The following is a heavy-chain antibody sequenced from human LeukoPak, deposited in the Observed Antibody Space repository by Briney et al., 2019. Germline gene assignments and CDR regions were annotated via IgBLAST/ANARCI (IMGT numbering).Heavy chain of an antibody. D-gene: IGHD1-26*01. CDR1: GFTFSSYS. Sequence: GGSLRLSCAASGFTFSSYSMNWVRQAPGKGLEWVSSISSSSSYIYYADSVKGRFTISRDNSKNTLYLQMRSLRADDTAVYYCAKDLSGSYSIYYFDCWGQGTLVTVSS. V-gene: IGHV3-21*04. CDR2: ISSSSSYI. J-gene: IGHJ4*02. CDR3: AKDLSGSYSIYYFDC.